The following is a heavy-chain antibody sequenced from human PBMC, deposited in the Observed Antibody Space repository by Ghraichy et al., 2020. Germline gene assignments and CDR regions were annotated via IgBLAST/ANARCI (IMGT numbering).Heavy chain of an antibody. CDR1: GGSISSYY. J-gene: IGHJ4*02. CDR3: AKKHPGYSSSWPFDY. CDR2: IYYTGIT. Sequence: SETLSLTCTVSGGSISSYYWSWIRQSPGKGLEWIGYIYYTGITNYNPSLKSRVTISVDTSKNQFSLKLSSVIAADTAVYYCAKKHPGYSSSWPFDYWGQGTLVTVSS. V-gene: IGHV4-59*08. D-gene: IGHD6-13*01.